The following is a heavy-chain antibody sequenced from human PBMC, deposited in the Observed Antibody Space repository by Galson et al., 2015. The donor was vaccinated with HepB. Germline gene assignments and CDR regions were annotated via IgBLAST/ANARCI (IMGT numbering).Heavy chain of an antibody. CDR3: AILTGYSSSRTNFDY. Sequence: SLRLSCAASGFTFSSYGMHWVRQAPGKGLEWVAVISYDGSNKYYADSVKGRFTISRDSSKNTLYLQMNSLRAEDTAVYYCAILTGYSSSRTNFDYWGQGTLVTVSS. CDR2: ISYDGSNK. CDR1: GFTFSSYG. J-gene: IGHJ4*02. D-gene: IGHD6-13*01. V-gene: IGHV3-30*03.